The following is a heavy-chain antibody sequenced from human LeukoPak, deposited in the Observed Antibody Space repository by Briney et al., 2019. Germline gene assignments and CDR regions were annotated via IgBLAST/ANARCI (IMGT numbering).Heavy chain of an antibody. Sequence: GRSLRLSCAASGFTFSRYAMHWVRQAPGKGLEWVAVISYDENNENYADSVKGRFTISRDNAKNSLYLQMNSLRAEDTAVYYCARLVGATGYWGQGTLVTVSS. J-gene: IGHJ4*02. D-gene: IGHD1-26*01. CDR1: GFTFSRYA. CDR3: ARLVGATGY. CDR2: ISYDENNE. V-gene: IGHV3-30-3*01.